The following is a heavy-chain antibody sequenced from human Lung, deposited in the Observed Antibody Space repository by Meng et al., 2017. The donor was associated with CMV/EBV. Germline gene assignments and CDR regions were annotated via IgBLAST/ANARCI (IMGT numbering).Heavy chain of an antibody. CDR1: GGSISSSNW. J-gene: IGHJ4*02. D-gene: IGHD6-19*01. V-gene: IGHV4-4*02. CDR3: ARVGQWLPIDY. CDR2: IYHSGST. Sequence: QGRPEGAGPGLVKPSGTLSLTCAVSGGSISSSNWWSWVRQPPGKGLEWIGEIYHSGSTNYNPSLKSRVTISVDKSKNQFSLNLSSVTAADTAVYYCARVGQWLPIDYWGQGTLVTVSS.